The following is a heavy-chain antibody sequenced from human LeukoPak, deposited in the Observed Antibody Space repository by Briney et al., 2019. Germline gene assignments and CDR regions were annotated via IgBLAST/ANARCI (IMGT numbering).Heavy chain of an antibody. J-gene: IGHJ5*02. CDR1: GFTFSTFA. V-gene: IGHV3-23*01. Sequence: SGGSLRLSCAASGFTFSTFAMTWVRQGPGKGLEWVSSIDGSGAGTYYADSVKGRFSISRDSSKSTLYLQMYSLTAGDTAVYYCAKEIASGIEGWFDPWGQGTLVTVSS. CDR2: IDGSGAGT. CDR3: AKEIASGIEGWFDP. D-gene: IGHD3-10*01.